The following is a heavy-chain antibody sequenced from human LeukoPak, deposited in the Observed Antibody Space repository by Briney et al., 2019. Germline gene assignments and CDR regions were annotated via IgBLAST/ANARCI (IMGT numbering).Heavy chain of an antibody. J-gene: IGHJ3*02. V-gene: IGHV4-34*01. CDR1: GGSFSGYY. Sequence: SETLSLTCAVYGGSFSGYYWSWIRQPPGKGLEWIGEINHSGSTNYNPSLKSRVTISVDKSKNQFSLKLSSVTAADTAVYYCARDCGGDCYSSKADAFDIWGQGIMVTVSS. CDR2: INHSGST. CDR3: ARDCGGDCYSSKADAFDI. D-gene: IGHD2-21*02.